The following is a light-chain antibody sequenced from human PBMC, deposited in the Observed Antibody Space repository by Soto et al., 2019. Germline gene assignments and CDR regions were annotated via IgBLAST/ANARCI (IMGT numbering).Light chain of an antibody. Sequence: DIQMTQSPSSLSASVGDRVTITCRASQGIRNDLGWYQQKPGQVPKLLISKASSLESGVPSRFSGSGSGTEFTLTISSLQPDDSATYYCQQYNSYRAFGQGTKVDIK. V-gene: IGKV1-17*01. CDR2: KAS. J-gene: IGKJ1*01. CDR3: QQYNSYRA. CDR1: QGIRND.